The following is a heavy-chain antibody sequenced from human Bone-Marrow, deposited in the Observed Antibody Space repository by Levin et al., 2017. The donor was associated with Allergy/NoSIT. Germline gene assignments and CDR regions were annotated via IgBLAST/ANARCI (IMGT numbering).Heavy chain of an antibody. CDR2: ISNSGSTI. D-gene: IGHD2-2*01. J-gene: IGHJ4*02. CDR3: ARGREYCTSSSCYLSH. Sequence: SCATSGFRFSDYYMSWIRQAPGKGLEWVSYISNSGSTIYYADSVKGRFTISRDNGKNSLSLEMNNLRVEDTAVYYCARGREYCTSSSCYLSHWGQGTLVTVSS. V-gene: IGHV3-11*01. CDR1: GFRFSDYY.